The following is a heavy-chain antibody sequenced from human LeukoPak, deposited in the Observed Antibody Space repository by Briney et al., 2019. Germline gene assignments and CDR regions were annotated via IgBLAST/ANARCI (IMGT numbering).Heavy chain of an antibody. Sequence: SETLSLTCTVSGGSISSYCWSWVRQPPGKGLEGIGYIYTSGNTDYSPSLKSRVTMSLDTSKNQLSMELRFLTAADTAVYYCATSYDAKTAPYDLWGQGTLVTVSS. D-gene: IGHD3-3*01. V-gene: IGHV4-4*09. CDR2: IYTSGNT. CDR3: ATSYDAKTAPYDL. J-gene: IGHJ5*02. CDR1: GGSISSYC.